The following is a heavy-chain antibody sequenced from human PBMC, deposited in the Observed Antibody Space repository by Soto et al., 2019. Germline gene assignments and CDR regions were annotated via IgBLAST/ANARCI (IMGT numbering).Heavy chain of an antibody. CDR1: GLIFSSYS. D-gene: IGHD3-10*01. V-gene: IGHV3-23*01. CDR3: AKKVNSGPGSQYFDY. J-gene: IGHJ4*02. Sequence: GGSLRLSCAASGLIFSSYSMSWVRQAPGKGLEWVSGFRTGGDDGTTYYADSVKGRFTISRDNSKNTLFLQMNSLRAEDTAIYYCAKKVNSGPGSQYFDYWGQGTLVTVSS. CDR2: FRTGGDDGTT.